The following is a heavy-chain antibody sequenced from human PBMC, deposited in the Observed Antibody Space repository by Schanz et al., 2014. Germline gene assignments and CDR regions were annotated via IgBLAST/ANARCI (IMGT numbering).Heavy chain of an antibody. J-gene: IGHJ6*03. D-gene: IGHD2-2*02. CDR1: GYTFTSYG. Sequence: QVQLVQSGAEVKKPGASVKVSCKASGYTFTSYGISWVRQAPGQGLEWMGRIIPILGIANYAQNFQGRVTITADKSTSTAYMELTSLRSEDTAVYYCAGTYCSSTSCYTGYYYMDVWGKGTTXTVS. CDR2: IIPILGIA. CDR3: AGTYCSSTSCYTGYYYMDV. V-gene: IGHV1-69*04.